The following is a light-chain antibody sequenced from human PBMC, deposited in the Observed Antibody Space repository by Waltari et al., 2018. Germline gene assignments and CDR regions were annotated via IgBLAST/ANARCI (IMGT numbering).Light chain of an antibody. Sequence: QSALTQPASFSASPGESIPISGTATSSDGGEFNSVSSYQQHTGKAPKFMLYDVSNRPSGVSHRFSGSKSGNTASLTISGLQAEDEAVYYCSSFTTRSTLLFGGGTKLTVL. V-gene: IGLV2-14*03. CDR2: DVS. CDR3: SSFTTRSTLL. CDR1: SSDGGEFNS. J-gene: IGLJ2*01.